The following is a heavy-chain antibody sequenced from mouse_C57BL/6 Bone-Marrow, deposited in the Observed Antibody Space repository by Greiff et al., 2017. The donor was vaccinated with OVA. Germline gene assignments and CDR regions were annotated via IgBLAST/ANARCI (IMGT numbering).Heavy chain of an antibody. CDR1: GYSFTDYN. Sequence: VQLQQSGPELVKPGASVKISCKASGYSFTDYNMNWVKQSNGKSLEWIGVINPNYGTTSYNQKVKGKATLTVDQSSSTAYMQLNSLTSEDSAVYYCASPYGSLWYFDVWGTGTTVTVSS. CDR3: ASPYGSLWYFDV. V-gene: IGHV1-39*01. CDR2: INPNYGTT. J-gene: IGHJ1*03. D-gene: IGHD1-1*01.